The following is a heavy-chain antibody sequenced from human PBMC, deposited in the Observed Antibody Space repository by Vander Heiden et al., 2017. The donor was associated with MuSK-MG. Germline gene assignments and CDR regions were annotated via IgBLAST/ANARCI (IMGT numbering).Heavy chain of an antibody. D-gene: IGHD3-16*02. Sequence: QVQLQQWGAGLLKPSETLSLTCAVYGGSFSGYYWRWIRQPPGKGLEWIGEINHSGSTNYNPSLKSRVTISVDTSKNQFSLKLSSVTAADTAVYYCARRTYYDYVWGSYRFLGYFDYWGQGTLVTVSS. CDR3: ARRTYYDYVWGSYRFLGYFDY. J-gene: IGHJ4*02. CDR1: GGSFSGYY. CDR2: INHSGST. V-gene: IGHV4-34*01.